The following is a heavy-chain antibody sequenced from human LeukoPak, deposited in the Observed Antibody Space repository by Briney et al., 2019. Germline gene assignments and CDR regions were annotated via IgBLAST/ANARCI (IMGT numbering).Heavy chain of an antibody. CDR1: GFTFRSYW. CDR2: IKQDGSEK. V-gene: IGHV3-7*01. CDR3: GRGMDV. J-gene: IGHJ6*02. Sequence: PGGSLRLSCAPSGFTFRSYWMTWVRQAPGKGLEWVANIKQDGSEKKYVDSVKGRFTISRDNAKNSLYLQMNSLRAEDTAVYYWGRGMDVWGQGTTVTVSS.